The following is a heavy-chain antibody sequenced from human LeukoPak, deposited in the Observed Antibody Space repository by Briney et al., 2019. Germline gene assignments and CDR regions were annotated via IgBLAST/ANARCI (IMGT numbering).Heavy chain of an antibody. V-gene: IGHV3-23*01. Sequence: PGGSLRLSCAASGFTFSSYAMSWVRQAPGKGLEWVSAISGSGGSTYYADSVKGRFTISRDNSKNTLYLQMNSLSAEDTAVYYCAKVQGEYCSSTSCYVYFDYWGQGTLVTVSS. J-gene: IGHJ4*02. CDR1: GFTFSSYA. D-gene: IGHD2-2*01. CDR2: ISGSGGST. CDR3: AKVQGEYCSSTSCYVYFDY.